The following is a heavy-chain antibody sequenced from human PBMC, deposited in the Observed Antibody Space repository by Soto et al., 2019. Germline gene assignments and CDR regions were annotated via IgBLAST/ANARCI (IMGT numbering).Heavy chain of an antibody. CDR2: IDPDGTTT. D-gene: IGHD1-26*01. Sequence: PGGSLILSCGASEFTCSGYWRHWVRQTPGKGPLWVSRIDPDGTTTNYADSVKGRFTISRDNAENTLYLQMDSLRAEDTAVYYCTTAGSYRFDYWGQGTLVTVSS. CDR3: TTAGSYRFDY. J-gene: IGHJ4*02. V-gene: IGHV3-74*01. CDR1: EFTCSGYW.